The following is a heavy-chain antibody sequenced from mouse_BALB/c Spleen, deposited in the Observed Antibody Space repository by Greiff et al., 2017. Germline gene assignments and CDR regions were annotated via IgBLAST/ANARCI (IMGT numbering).Heavy chain of an antibody. CDR3: ATLEGATATFDY. J-gene: IGHJ2*01. D-gene: IGHD1-2*01. CDR2: IDTSDSYT. V-gene: IGHV1-69*01. CDR1: GYTFTDYW. Sequence: VQLQQPGAELVMPGASVKMSCKASGYTFTDYWMHWVKQRPGQGLEWIGAIDTSDSYTSYNQKFKGKATLTVDDSSSTAYMQLSSLTSEDSAVYYCATLEGATATFDYWGQGTTLTVSS.